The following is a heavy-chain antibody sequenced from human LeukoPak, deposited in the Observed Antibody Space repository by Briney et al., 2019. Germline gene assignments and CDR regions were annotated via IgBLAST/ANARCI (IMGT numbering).Heavy chain of an antibody. Sequence: GGSLRLSCAASGFTFSSYAMHWVRQAPRKGLKWVAVISYDGSNKYYADSVKGRFTISRDNSKNTLYLQMNSLRAEDTAVYYCARDSGSDSGSGYYFDYWGQGTLVTVSS. CDR2: ISYDGSNK. CDR3: ARDSGSDSGSGYYFDY. D-gene: IGHD3-22*01. J-gene: IGHJ4*02. CDR1: GFTFSSYA. V-gene: IGHV3-30*01.